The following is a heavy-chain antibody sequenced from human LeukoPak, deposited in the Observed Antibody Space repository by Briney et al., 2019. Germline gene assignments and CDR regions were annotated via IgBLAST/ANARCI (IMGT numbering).Heavy chain of an antibody. CDR2: INPSVGGT. Sequence: ASVKVSCKASGYIFTNYYMHWVRQAPGQGLEWMGLINPSVGGTSYAQKFQGRITMTRDTSTSTVYMELSSLTFEDAAVYYCTREYSGGWFSHWGQGTLVTVSS. D-gene: IGHD6-19*01. CDR3: TREYSGGWFSH. V-gene: IGHV1-46*01. J-gene: IGHJ5*02. CDR1: GYIFTNYY.